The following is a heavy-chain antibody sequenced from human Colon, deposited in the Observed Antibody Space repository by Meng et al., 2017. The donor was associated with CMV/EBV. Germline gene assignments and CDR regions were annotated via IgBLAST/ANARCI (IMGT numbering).Heavy chain of an antibody. CDR2: ISSSGSTI. Sequence: GESLKISCAASGFTFSNHEMHWVRQAPGKGLEWVAYISSSGSTIYYADSVKGRFTISRDNGKNSLYLQLNSLRAEDTAVYYCAREWRIMLFEVAPQVGYYYGMDVWGRGTTVTVSS. CDR1: GFTFSNHE. J-gene: IGHJ6*02. D-gene: IGHD3/OR15-3a*01. CDR3: AREWRIMLFEVAPQVGYYYGMDV. V-gene: IGHV3-48*03.